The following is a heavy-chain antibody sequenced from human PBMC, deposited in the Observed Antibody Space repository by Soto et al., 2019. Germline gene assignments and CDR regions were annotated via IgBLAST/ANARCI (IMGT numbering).Heavy chain of an antibody. J-gene: IGHJ6*03. D-gene: IGHD2-2*01. V-gene: IGHV4-34*01. CDR3: ARGVIVVVPAAIGDDYYYYMDV. CDR2: INHSGST. Sequence: SETLSLTCAVYGGSFSGYYWSWIRQPPGKGLEWIGEINHSGSTDYNPSLKSRDTISVDTSKNQFSLKLSSVTAADTAVYYCARGVIVVVPAAIGDDYYYYMDVWGKGTTVTAP. CDR1: GGSFSGYY.